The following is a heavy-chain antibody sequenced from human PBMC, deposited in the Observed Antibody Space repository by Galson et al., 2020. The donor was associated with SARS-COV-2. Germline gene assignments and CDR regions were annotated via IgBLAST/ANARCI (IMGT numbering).Heavy chain of an antibody. CDR2: INHSGST. D-gene: IGHD2-2*01. V-gene: IGHV4-34*01. CDR1: GGSFSGYY. J-gene: IGHJ6*03. Sequence: SETLSLTCAVYGGSFSGYYWSWIRQPPGKGLEWIGEINHSGSTNYNPSLKSRVTISVDTSKNQFSLKLSSVTAADTAVYYCARSCYAIRYYYYYMDVWGKGTTVTVSS. CDR3: ARSCYAIRYYYYYMDV.